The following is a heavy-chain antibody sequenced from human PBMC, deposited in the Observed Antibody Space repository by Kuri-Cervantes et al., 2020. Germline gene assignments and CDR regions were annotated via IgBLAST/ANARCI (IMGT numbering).Heavy chain of an antibody. D-gene: IGHD6-19*01. V-gene: IGHV3-20*04. CDR3: ARTFTIAVGGLGY. J-gene: IGHJ4*02. CDR2: INWNGGST. CDR1: GFTFDDYG. Sequence: GGSLRCSCAASGFTFDDYGMSWVRQAPGKGLEWVSVINWNGGSTGYADSVKGRFTISRDNAKNSLYLQMNSLRAEDTALYYCARTFTIAVGGLGYWGQGTLVTVSS.